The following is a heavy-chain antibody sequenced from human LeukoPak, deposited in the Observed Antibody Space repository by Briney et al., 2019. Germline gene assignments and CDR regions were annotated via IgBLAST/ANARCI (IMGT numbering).Heavy chain of an antibody. CDR1: GYTFTGYY. CDR2: INPSGGST. V-gene: IGHV1-46*01. CDR3: ARDDSSSWYPPYYYYYYMDV. J-gene: IGHJ6*03. Sequence: ASVKVSCKASGYTFTGYYMHWVRQAPGQGLEWMGWINPSGGSTSYAQKFQGRVTMTRDMSTSTVYMELSSLRSEDTAVYYCARDDSSSWYPPYYYYYYMDVWGKGTTVTVSS. D-gene: IGHD6-13*01.